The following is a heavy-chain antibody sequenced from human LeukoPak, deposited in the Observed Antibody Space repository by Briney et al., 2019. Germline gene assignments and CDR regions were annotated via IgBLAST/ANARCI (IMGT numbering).Heavy chain of an antibody. CDR1: GFRFSAYE. CDR3: ARERERCGGDCLDY. CDR2: IPYSGSAV. Sequence: GGSLRLSCIASGFRFSAYEMNWVRQAPGKGLEWVSYIPYSGSAVHYADSVQGRFTISRDNAKNSLYLQMNSLRAEDTAVYYCARERERCGGDCLDYWGQGTLVTVPS. J-gene: IGHJ4*02. D-gene: IGHD2-21*02. V-gene: IGHV3-48*03.